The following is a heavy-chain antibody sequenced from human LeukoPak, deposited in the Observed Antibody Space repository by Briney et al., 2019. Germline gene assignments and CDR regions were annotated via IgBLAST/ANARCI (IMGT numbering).Heavy chain of an antibody. J-gene: IGHJ4*02. V-gene: IGHV1-2*02. D-gene: IGHD1-1*01. CDR2: INPNSGGT. CDR3: ARDYKLGTAGTAYEYFDY. CDR1: GYSFTDYF. Sequence: ASAKVSCKASGYSFTDYFMQWVRHAPGQGLEWMGWINPNSGGTSYAQKFQGRVTMTRDTSISTAYMVLSRLRSDDTAVYYCARDYKLGTAGTAYEYFDYWGQGTLVTVSS.